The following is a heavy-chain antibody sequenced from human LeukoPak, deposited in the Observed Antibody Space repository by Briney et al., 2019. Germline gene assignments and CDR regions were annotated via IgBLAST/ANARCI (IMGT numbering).Heavy chain of an antibody. CDR1: GGSISSYY. CDR2: IYYSGST. CDR3: ARARWLQPYYFDY. Sequence: SETLPLTCTVSGGSISSYYWSWIRQPPGKGLEWIGYIYYSGSTNYNPSLKSRVTISVDTSKNQFSLKLSSVTAADTAVYYCARARWLQPYYFDYWGQGTLVTVTS. V-gene: IGHV4-59*01. D-gene: IGHD5-24*01. J-gene: IGHJ4*02.